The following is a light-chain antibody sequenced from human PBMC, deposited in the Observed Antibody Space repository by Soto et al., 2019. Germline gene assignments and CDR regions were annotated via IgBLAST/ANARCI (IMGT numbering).Light chain of an antibody. Sequence: QSVLAQPPSASGSAGQSVAISCTGASSDVGGYNYVSWYQQHPGKAPKLMIYEVNKRPSGVSDRFSGSKSGNTASLTVSGLQAEDEADYYCSSYAGSSNVFGTGTKVTVL. CDR2: EVN. CDR3: SSYAGSSNV. V-gene: IGLV2-8*01. J-gene: IGLJ1*01. CDR1: SSDVGGYNY.